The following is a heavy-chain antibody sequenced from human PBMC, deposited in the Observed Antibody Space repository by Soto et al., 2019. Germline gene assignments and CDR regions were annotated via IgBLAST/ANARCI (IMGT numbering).Heavy chain of an antibody. D-gene: IGHD3-22*01. CDR2: IIPIFGTA. CDR3: ASLGYYYDSSGNGN. Sequence: SVKVSCKASGGTFSSYAISWVRQAPGQGLEWMGGIIPIFGTANYAQKFQGRVTITADESTSTAYMELSSLRSEDTAVYYCASLGYYYDSSGNGNWGQGTLVTVSS. J-gene: IGHJ4*02. CDR1: GGTFSSYA. V-gene: IGHV1-69*13.